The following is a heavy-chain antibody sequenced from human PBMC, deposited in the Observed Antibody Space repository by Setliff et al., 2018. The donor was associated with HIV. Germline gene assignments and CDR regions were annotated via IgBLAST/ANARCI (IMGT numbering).Heavy chain of an antibody. CDR1: GDPIFIGGYY. Sequence: SETLSLTCTVSGDPIFIGGYYWSWIRQHPGGGLEWIGYIYHTGKTYYNPSLQSRIIMSLDVSQNQFSLKLSSVTAADTAVYCCAKEGNSVDNWLDPWGPGTLVTVSS. J-gene: IGHJ5*02. CDR3: AKEGNSVDNWLDP. D-gene: IGHD1-26*01. V-gene: IGHV4-31*03. CDR2: IYHTGKT.